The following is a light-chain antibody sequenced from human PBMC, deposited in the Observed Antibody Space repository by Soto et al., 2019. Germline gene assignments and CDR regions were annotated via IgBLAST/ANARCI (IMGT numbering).Light chain of an antibody. Sequence: EIVLTQSPGTLSLSPGERATLSCRASQSVSSSYLAWYQQKPGQAPRLIIYGASSRATGIPDRFSGSGSGTDFTLTISRLEPEDFAVYYCQQYGSSSWTFGQGTKLEIQ. CDR1: QSVSSSY. J-gene: IGKJ2*02. CDR3: QQYGSSSWT. CDR2: GAS. V-gene: IGKV3-20*01.